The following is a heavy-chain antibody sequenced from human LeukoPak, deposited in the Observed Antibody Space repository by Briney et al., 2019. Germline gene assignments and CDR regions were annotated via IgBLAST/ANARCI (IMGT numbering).Heavy chain of an antibody. CDR3: ARVGYSSSSDWFDP. Sequence: SETLSLTCAVYGGSFSGYYWSWIRQTPGKGLEWIGEINHSGSTNYNPSLKSRVTISVDTSKNQFSLKLSSVTAADTAVYYCARVGYSSSSDWFDPWGQGTLVTVSS. CDR1: GGSFSGYY. D-gene: IGHD6-6*01. J-gene: IGHJ5*02. CDR2: INHSGST. V-gene: IGHV4-34*01.